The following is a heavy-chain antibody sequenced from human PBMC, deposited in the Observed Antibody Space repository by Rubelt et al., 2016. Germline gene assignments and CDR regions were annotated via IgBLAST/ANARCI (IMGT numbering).Heavy chain of an antibody. D-gene: IGHD6-19*01. CDR3: SRPTLPVTGARDGY. CDR1: GFTFSSYA. Sequence: EMQLVESGGGLVQPGGSLRLSCAASGFTFSSYAMSWVRQAPGKGLEWVSIIYSGGSTYYADSVKGRFTISRDNARNSLYLQMESLGVEDLAIYYCSRPTLPVTGARDGYWGQGTLVTVSS. V-gene: IGHV3-66*04. J-gene: IGHJ4*02. CDR2: IYSGGST.